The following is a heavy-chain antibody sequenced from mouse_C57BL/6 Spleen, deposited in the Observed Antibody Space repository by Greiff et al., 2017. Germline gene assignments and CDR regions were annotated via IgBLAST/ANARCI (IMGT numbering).Heavy chain of an antibody. V-gene: IGHV1-72*01. CDR3: ARDYYGGDYAMDY. CDR1: GYTFTSYW. Sequence: QVHVKQSGAELVKPGASVKLSCKASGYTFTSYWMHWVKQRPGRGLEWIGRIDPNSGGTKYNEKFKSKATLTVDKPSSTAYMQLSSLTSEDSAVYYCARDYYGGDYAMDYWGQGTSVTVSS. J-gene: IGHJ4*01. D-gene: IGHD1-2*01. CDR2: IDPNSGGT.